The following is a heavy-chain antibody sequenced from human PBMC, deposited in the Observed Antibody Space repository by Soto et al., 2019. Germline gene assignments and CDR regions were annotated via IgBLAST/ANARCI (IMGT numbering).Heavy chain of an antibody. Sequence: EVQLVESGGGLVQPGGSLRLSCAASGFTFSSYSMNWVRQAPGKGLEWVSYISSSSSTIYYADSVKGRFTISRDNAKNSLYLQMNSLRAEDTAVYYCARAEPSIAAAGRDLDYWGQGTLVTVSS. D-gene: IGHD6-13*01. V-gene: IGHV3-48*01. CDR2: ISSSSSTI. CDR1: GFTFSSYS. J-gene: IGHJ4*02. CDR3: ARAEPSIAAAGRDLDY.